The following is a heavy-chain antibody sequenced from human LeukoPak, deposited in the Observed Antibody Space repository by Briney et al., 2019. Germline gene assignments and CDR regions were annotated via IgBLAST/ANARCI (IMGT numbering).Heavy chain of an antibody. CDR2: ISAYNGNT. CDR3: ARAMDEDSYYYYYMDV. CDR1: GYTFTSYG. D-gene: IGHD2-15*01. J-gene: IGHJ6*03. Sequence: ASVKVSCKASGYTFTSYGISWVRQAPGQGLEWMGWISAYNGNTNYAQKLQGRVTMTTDTSTSTAYMELRSLRSDDTAVYYCARAMDEDSYYYYYMDVWGKGTTVTVSS. V-gene: IGHV1-18*01.